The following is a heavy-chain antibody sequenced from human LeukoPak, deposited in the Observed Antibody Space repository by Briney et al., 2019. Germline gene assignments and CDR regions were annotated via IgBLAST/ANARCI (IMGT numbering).Heavy chain of an antibody. CDR2: TYHSGST. CDR3: ARVDGYCSSTSCLHYFDY. D-gene: IGHD2-2*03. CDR1: GYSISSGYY. J-gene: IGHJ4*02. V-gene: IGHV4-38-2*01. Sequence: SETLSLTCAVSGYSISSGYYWGWIRQPPGKGLEWIGSTYHSGSTYYNPSLKSRVTISVDTSKNQFSLKLSSVTAADTAVYYCARVDGYCSSTSCLHYFDYWGQGTLVTVSS.